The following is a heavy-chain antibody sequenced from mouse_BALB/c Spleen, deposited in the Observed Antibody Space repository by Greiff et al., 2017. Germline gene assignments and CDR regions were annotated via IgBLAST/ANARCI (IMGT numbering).Heavy chain of an antibody. CDR1: GFTFSSYG. Sequence: EVHLVESGGGLVQPGGSLKLSCAASGFTFSSYGMSWVRQTPDKRLELVATINSNGGSTYYPDSVKGRFTISRDNAKNTLYLQMSSLKSEDTAMYYCARAGSSFYWYFDVWGAGTTVTVSS. V-gene: IGHV5-6-3*01. J-gene: IGHJ1*01. D-gene: IGHD1-1*01. CDR3: ARAGSSFYWYFDV. CDR2: INSNGGST.